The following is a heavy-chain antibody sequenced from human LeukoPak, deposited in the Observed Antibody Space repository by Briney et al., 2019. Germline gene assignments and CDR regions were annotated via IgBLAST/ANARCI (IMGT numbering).Heavy chain of an antibody. Sequence: PSETLSLTCNVSGDSISSDYWSWIPQPPGQGLEWIGYINYSGRSSYNPALKSRVTISVDTSSNQVSLKLRSVTAADTAVYYCARLDCSADACYNYWGLGSLFTVSS. J-gene: IGHJ4*02. D-gene: IGHD2-15*01. CDR2: INYSGRS. CDR3: ARLDCSADACYNY. V-gene: IGHV4-59*08. CDR1: GDSISSDY.